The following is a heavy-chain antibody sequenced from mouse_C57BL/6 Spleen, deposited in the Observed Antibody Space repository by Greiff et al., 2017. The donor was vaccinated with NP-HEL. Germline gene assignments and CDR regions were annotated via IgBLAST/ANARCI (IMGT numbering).Heavy chain of an antibody. V-gene: IGHV2-2*01. CDR1: GFSLTSYG. CDR3: ARKRDYDGFYYAMDY. J-gene: IGHJ4*01. Sequence: QVQLKESGPGLVQPSQSLSITCTVSGFSLTSYGVHWVRQSPGKGLEWLGVIWSGGSTDYNAAFISRLSISKDNSKSQVFFKMNSLQADDTAIYYCARKRDYDGFYYAMDYWGQGTSVTVSS. D-gene: IGHD2-4*01. CDR2: IWSGGST.